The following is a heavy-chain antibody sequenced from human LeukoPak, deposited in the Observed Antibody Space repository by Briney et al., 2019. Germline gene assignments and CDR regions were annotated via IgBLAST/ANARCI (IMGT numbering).Heavy chain of an antibody. CDR3: ARVIAVAGPSDY. CDR1: GFTVSSNY. D-gene: IGHD6-19*01. CDR2: IYSGGST. J-gene: IGHJ4*02. V-gene: IGHV3-53*01. Sequence: GGSLRLSCAASGFTVSSNYMSWVRQAPGKGLEWVSVIYSGGSTYYADSVKGRFTISRDNSKNTLCLQMNSLRAEDTAVYYCARVIAVAGPSDYWGQGTLVTVSS.